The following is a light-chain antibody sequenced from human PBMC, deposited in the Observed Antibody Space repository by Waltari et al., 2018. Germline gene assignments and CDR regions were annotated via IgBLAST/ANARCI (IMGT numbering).Light chain of an antibody. J-gene: IGLJ2*01. V-gene: IGLV2-11*01. CDR3: SSYEGSDTLL. CDR1: SSAIGRYDY. CDR2: KSN. Sequence: QSAPLQSPSVSGSLGQSVTISCTVTSSAIGRYDYVPWYRQRPGTTIELMMYKSNMRPSGVSGRFSGSKSGNAASLTISGLQAEDEADYYCSSYEGSDTLLFGGGTRLTVL.